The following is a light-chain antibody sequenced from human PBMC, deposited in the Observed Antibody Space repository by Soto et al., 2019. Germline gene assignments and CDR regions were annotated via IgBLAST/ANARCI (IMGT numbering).Light chain of an antibody. V-gene: IGLV2-23*01. CDR2: EGS. Sequence: QYALTQPASVSGSPGQSITISCTGTSNNVGSYILVSWYQQHPGKAPKLMIYEGSKRPSGVSNRFSGSKSGNTASLTISGLQAEDEADYYCCSYAGSSTDVVFGGGTKLTAL. CDR3: CSYAGSSTDVV. J-gene: IGLJ2*01. CDR1: SNNVGSYIL.